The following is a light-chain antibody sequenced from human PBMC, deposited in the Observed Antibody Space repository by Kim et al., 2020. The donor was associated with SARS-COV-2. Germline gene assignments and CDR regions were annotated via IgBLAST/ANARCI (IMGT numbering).Light chain of an antibody. CDR2: GAS. J-gene: IGKJ2*03. Sequence: SVSPGERATLSCRASQSVSTHLAWYQQKPGQAPRLLIYGASTRATGVPARFSGSGSGTEFTLIISSLQSEDFATYYCQQYNSDSYSFGQGTKLEI. V-gene: IGKV3-15*01. CDR1: QSVSTH. CDR3: QQYNSDSYS.